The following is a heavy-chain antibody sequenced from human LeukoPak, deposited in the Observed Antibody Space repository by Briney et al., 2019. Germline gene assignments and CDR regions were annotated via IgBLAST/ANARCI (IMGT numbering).Heavy chain of an antibody. V-gene: IGHV3-33*01. J-gene: IGHJ4*02. CDR3: ARVSARYCSGGSCRYLSYYFDY. CDR1: VFTLSSYG. D-gene: IGHD2-15*01. Sequence: PGWCLSVSCAASVFTLSSYGMHGVRPAPGKGGAGVAVIWYDGCNKYYADSEKGRFTISGDNSKNTLYLQMNSLRAEDTAVYYCARVSARYCSGGSCRYLSYYFDYWGQGTLVTVSS. CDR2: IWYDGCNK.